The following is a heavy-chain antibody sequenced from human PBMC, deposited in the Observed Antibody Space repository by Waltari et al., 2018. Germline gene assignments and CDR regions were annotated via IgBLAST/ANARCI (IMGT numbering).Heavy chain of an antibody. Sequence: QLQLQESGPGLVKPSETLSLTCTVSGGSISRSSYYWGWIRQPPGKGLEWIGSIYYSGSTYYNPSLKSRVTISVDTSKNQFSLKLSSVTAADTAVYYCASSMVRGEDAFDIWGQGTMVTVSS. CDR1: GGSISRSSYY. CDR2: IYYSGST. J-gene: IGHJ3*02. D-gene: IGHD3-10*01. CDR3: ASSMVRGEDAFDI. V-gene: IGHV4-39*01.